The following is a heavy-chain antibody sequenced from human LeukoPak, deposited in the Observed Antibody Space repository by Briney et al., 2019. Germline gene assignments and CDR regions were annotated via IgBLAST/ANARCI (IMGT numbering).Heavy chain of an antibody. J-gene: IGHJ5*02. Sequence: SETLSLTCTVSGGSISSSNYYWGWIRQPPGKGLEWIGSLYYSGSTYYDPSLKSRATISVDTPKNQFSLKLSSVTAADTAVYYCARDWNYYGSGSYYPNWFGPWGQGTLVTVSS. CDR1: GGSISSSNYY. CDR2: LYYSGST. D-gene: IGHD3-10*01. CDR3: ARDWNYYGSGSYYPNWFGP. V-gene: IGHV4-39*07.